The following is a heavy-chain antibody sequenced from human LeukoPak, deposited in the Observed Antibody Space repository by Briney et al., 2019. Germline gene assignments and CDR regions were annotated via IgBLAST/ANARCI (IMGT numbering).Heavy chain of an antibody. CDR1: GYTFTSYG. J-gene: IGHJ4*02. D-gene: IGHD6-13*01. CDR2: ISAYNGNT. V-gene: IGHV1-18*01. CDR3: ARDPGEQQLALFDY. Sequence: ASVKVSCKASGYTFTSYGISWVRQAPGQGLEWKGWISAYNGNTNYAQKLQGRVTMTTDTSTSTAYMELRSLRSDDTAVYYCARDPGEQQLALFDYWGQGTLVTVSS.